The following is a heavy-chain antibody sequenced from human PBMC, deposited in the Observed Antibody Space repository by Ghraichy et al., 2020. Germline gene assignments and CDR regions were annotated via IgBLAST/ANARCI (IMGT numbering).Heavy chain of an antibody. V-gene: IGHV3-7*03. J-gene: IGHJ5*01. CDR2: IEQDGSEV. D-gene: IGHD2-8*01. CDR3: AREPTYCSNGVCGSGGYDS. Sequence: GESLNISCAASGFTITSYWMNWVRQAPGKGLEWVANIEQDGSEVHYVDSVKGRFTIFRDNAQNSLYLQMNSLGADDTAVYYCAREPTYCSNGVCGSGGYDSWGQGTLVTVSS. CDR1: GFTITSYW.